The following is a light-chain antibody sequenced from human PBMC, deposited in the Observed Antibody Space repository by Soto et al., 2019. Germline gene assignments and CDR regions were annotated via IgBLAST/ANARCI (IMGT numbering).Light chain of an antibody. CDR3: QKFNTAPLT. Sequence: DIQMTQSPSSLSASVGDRVTITCRASQDISVYLAWYQQKPGKVPKLLIYSASTLQSGVPSRLSRSGSGTNFTLTISSLQPEDVATYFCQKFNTAPLTFGQGTRLEIK. V-gene: IGKV1-27*01. CDR2: SAS. CDR1: QDISVY. J-gene: IGKJ5*01.